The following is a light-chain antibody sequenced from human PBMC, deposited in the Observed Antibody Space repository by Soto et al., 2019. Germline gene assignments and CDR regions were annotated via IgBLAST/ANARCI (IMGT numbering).Light chain of an antibody. Sequence: ALTQPAAGSGSPGQSITISCTGTSSDVGSYNLVSWYQQHPGKAPKLMIYEGSKRPSGVSNRFSGSKSGNTASLTISGLQAEDEADYYCCSYAGSSTSLYVFGTGTKVTVL. V-gene: IGLV2-23*01. CDR1: SSDVGSYNL. CDR2: EGS. CDR3: CSYAGSSTSLYV. J-gene: IGLJ1*01.